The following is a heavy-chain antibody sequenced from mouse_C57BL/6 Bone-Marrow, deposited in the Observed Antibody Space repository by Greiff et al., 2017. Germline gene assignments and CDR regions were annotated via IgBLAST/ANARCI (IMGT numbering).Heavy chain of an antibody. D-gene: IGHD2-4*01. V-gene: IGHV14-4*01. J-gene: IGHJ2*01. CDR1: GFNIKDDY. CDR2: IDPENGDT. CDR3: TTLYYEGY. Sequence: VQLQQSGAELVRPGASVKLSCTASGFNIKDDYMHWVKQRPEQGLEWIGWIDPENGDTEYASKLQGKATITADTSSNTAYLQLSSLTSEDTAVYYCTTLYYEGYWGQGTTLTVSS.